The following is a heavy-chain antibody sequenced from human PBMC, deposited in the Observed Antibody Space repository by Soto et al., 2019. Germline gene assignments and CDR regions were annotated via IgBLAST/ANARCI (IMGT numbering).Heavy chain of an antibody. CDR3: ARDRIGVRFLEWSPEYYFDY. D-gene: IGHD3-3*01. V-gene: IGHV3-21*01. CDR1: GFTFSSYS. Sequence: GGSLRLSCAASGFTFSSYSMNWVHQAPGKGLEWVSSISSSSSYIYYADSVKGRFTISRDNAKNSLYLQMNSLRAEDTAVYYCARDRIGVRFLEWSPEYYFDYWGQGTLVTVSS. J-gene: IGHJ4*02. CDR2: ISSSSSYI.